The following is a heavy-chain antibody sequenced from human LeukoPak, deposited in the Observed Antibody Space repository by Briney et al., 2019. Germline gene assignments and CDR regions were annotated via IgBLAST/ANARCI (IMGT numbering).Heavy chain of an antibody. J-gene: IGHJ3*02. V-gene: IGHV4-31*03. CDR1: GGSISSGDHY. CDR2: IYSSGST. CDR3: TRGGVVGATNAFDI. D-gene: IGHD1-26*01. Sequence: PSETLSLTCTVSGGSISSGDHYWSWIRQHPGKGLEWIGYIYSSGSTYYDPSLKSRVTISVDMSKNEFSLKLTSVTAADTAVYYCTRGGVVGATNAFDIWGQGTIVTVSS.